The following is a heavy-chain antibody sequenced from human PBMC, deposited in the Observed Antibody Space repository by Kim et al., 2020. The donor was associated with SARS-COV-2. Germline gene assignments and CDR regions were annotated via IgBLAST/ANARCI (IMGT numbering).Heavy chain of an antibody. D-gene: IGHD6-13*01. Sequence: GESLKISCKGSGYSFTNQWIAWVRQMPGKGLEWMGIIFPADSDTRYSPSFQGQVTISADKSVNTAYLRWSSLKTSDTAMYFCARRNIRAAGGDWFDPWGQGTLVTVSS. J-gene: IGHJ5*02. CDR3: ARRNIRAAGGDWFDP. V-gene: IGHV5-51*01. CDR1: GYSFTNQW. CDR2: IFPADSDT.